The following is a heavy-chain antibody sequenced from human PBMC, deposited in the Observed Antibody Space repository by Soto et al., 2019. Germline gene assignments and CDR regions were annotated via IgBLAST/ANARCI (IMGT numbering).Heavy chain of an antibody. Sequence: GSLRLSCAASGFTFSSYAMSWVRQAPGKGLEWVSAISGSGGSTYYADSVKGRFTISRDNSKNTLYLQMNSLRAEDTAVYYCAKDRVQLERQWPDAFDIWGQGTMVTVSS. J-gene: IGHJ3*02. CDR3: AKDRVQLERQWPDAFDI. CDR2: ISGSGGST. CDR1: GFTFSSYA. D-gene: IGHD1-1*01. V-gene: IGHV3-23*01.